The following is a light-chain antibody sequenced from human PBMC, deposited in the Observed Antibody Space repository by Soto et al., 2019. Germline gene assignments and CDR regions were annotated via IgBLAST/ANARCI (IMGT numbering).Light chain of an antibody. Sequence: NFMLTQPHSVSESPGKTVTISCTRSSGSIADNYVQWYQQRPGSAPTTVIYEHNQRPSGVPDRFSGSTDGSSNSASLTISGLQTEDEADYYCQSYDSYTVVFGGGTQLTVL. CDR1: SGSIADNY. CDR3: QSYDSYTVV. V-gene: IGLV6-57*04. CDR2: EHN. J-gene: IGLJ2*01.